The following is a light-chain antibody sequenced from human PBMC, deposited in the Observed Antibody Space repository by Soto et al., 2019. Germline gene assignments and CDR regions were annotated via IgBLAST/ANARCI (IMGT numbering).Light chain of an antibody. V-gene: IGKV1-9*01. CDR1: QGISNY. CDR3: QQLHSYPPA. CDR2: AAS. J-gene: IGKJ4*01. Sequence: DIQLTQSPSFLSASVGDRVTITCRASQGISNYLAWYQQKSGKAPKLLIFAASTLRSGVPSRFSGSGSGTEFPLTINNLQPEDFAAYYCQQLHSYPPAFGGGTKVEIK.